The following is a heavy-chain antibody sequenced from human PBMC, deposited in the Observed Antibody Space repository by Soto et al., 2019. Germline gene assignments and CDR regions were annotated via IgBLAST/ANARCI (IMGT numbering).Heavy chain of an antibody. CDR1: GYTFASYG. J-gene: IGHJ6*02. Sequence: QVQLVQSGAEVKKPGASVKVSCKASGYTFASYGISWVRQAPGQGLECMGWISAYNGNTNYAQKFQGRVTMTTDTCTRTAYMEVRSLRSDDTAVYYCAREGTCSSTSCPTYFSFGMDVWGQGTTVTVSS. D-gene: IGHD2-2*01. CDR2: ISAYNGNT. CDR3: AREGTCSSTSCPTYFSFGMDV. V-gene: IGHV1-18*01.